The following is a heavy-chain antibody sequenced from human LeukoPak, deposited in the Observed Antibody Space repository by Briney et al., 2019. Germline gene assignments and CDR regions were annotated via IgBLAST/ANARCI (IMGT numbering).Heavy chain of an antibody. J-gene: IGHJ1*01. D-gene: IGHD6-13*01. CDR1: GGXFSGYY. CDR2: INHSGST. Sequence: PSETLSLTCAVYGGXFSGYYWSWIRQPPGKGLEWIGEINHSGSTNYNPSLKSRVTISVDTSKNQFSLKLSSVTAADTAVYYCARGVGSSWFSAEYFQHWGQGTLVTVSS. V-gene: IGHV4-34*01. CDR3: ARGVGSSWFSAEYFQH.